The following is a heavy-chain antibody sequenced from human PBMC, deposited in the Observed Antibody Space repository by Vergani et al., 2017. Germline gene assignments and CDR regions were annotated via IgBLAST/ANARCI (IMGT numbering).Heavy chain of an antibody. CDR1: GFSLSTSGVG. D-gene: IGHD1-1*01. CDR3: AHRRECWNYSDY. Sequence: QITLKESGPTLVKPTQTLTLTCTFSGFSLSTSGVGVGWIRQPPGKALEWLALIYWNDDKRYSPSLKSRLTITKDTSKNQVVLTMTNMDPVDTATYYCAHRRECWNYSDYWGQGTLVTVSS. J-gene: IGHJ4*02. V-gene: IGHV2-5*01. CDR2: IYWNDDK.